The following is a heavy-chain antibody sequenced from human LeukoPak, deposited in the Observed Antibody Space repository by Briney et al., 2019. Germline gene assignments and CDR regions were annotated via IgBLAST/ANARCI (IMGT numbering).Heavy chain of an antibody. D-gene: IGHD5-12*01. CDR2: IYYSGST. V-gene: IGHV4-39*07. J-gene: IGHJ4*02. CDR3: ARNALGGSGYEPK. CDR1: GCSISSSSYY. Sequence: SETLSLTCTVSGCSISSSSYYWGWIRQPPGKGLEWIGRIYYSGSTYYNPSLKSRVTISVDTSKNQFSLKLSSLTAADTAVYYCARNALGGSGYEPKWGQGTLVNVSS.